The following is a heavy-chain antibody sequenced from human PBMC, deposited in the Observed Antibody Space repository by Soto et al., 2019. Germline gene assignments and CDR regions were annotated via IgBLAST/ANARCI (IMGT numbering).Heavy chain of an antibody. CDR3: ANGRGITMVRGVL. J-gene: IGHJ4*02. CDR2: ISYDGSNK. V-gene: IGHV3-30*18. D-gene: IGHD3-10*01. Sequence: QVQLVESGGGVVQPGRSPRLSCAASGFTFSSYGMHWVRQAPGKGLEWVAVISYDGSNKYYADSVKGRFTISRDNSKNTLYLQMNSLRAEDTAVYYCANGRGITMVRGVLWGQGTLVTVSS. CDR1: GFTFSSYG.